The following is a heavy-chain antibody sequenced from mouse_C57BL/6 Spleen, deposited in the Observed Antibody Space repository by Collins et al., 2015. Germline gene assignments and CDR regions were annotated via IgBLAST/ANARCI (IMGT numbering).Heavy chain of an antibody. Sequence: QVQLQQSGPELVKPGASVKISCKASGYAFSRSWMNWVKQRPGKGLEWIGRINPGDGETNYNGKFKDKATLTADKSSSTAYMQLSSLTSEDSAVYFCARIYDGYPYAMDYWGQGTSVTVSS. CDR2: INPGDGET. D-gene: IGHD2-3*01. CDR3: ARIYDGYPYAMDY. V-gene: IGHV1-82*01. J-gene: IGHJ4*01. CDR1: GYAFSRSW.